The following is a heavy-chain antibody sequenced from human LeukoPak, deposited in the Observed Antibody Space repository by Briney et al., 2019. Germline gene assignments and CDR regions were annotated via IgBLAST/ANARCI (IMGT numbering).Heavy chain of an antibody. Sequence: GGSLRLSCAASGFTFSSYSMNWVRQAPGKGLEWVSSISSSSGYIYYADSVKGRFTISRDNAKNSLYLQMNSLRAEDTAVYYRASSSTGTTAFDYWGQGTLVTVSS. V-gene: IGHV3-21*01. CDR3: ASSSTGTTAFDY. J-gene: IGHJ4*02. CDR2: ISSSSGYI. CDR1: GFTFSSYS. D-gene: IGHD1-7*01.